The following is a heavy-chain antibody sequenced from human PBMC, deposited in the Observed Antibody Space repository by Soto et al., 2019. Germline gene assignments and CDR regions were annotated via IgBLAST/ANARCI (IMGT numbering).Heavy chain of an antibody. J-gene: IGHJ4*02. V-gene: IGHV3-30*18. D-gene: IGHD3-22*01. CDR3: AKGIGMIVVAHPPDH. Sequence: QVQLVESGGGVVQPGKSLRLSCAASGFTFSNYGIHWVRQAPGKGLEWVAVISYDGSKIYYADSVKGRLTISRDDSKNTVYLQMNSLRVDDTAVYYCAKGIGMIVVAHPPDHWGQGTLVTVSS. CDR1: GFTFSNYG. CDR2: ISYDGSKI.